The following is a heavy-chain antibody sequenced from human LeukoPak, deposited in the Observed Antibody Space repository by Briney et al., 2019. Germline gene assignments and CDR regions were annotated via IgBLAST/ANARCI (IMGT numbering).Heavy chain of an antibody. D-gene: IGHD3-3*01. CDR2: IYYSGST. V-gene: IGHV4-39*01. CDR1: GGSISSSSYY. J-gene: IGHJ4*02. Sequence: PSETLSLTCTVSGGSISSSSYYWDWIRQPPGKGLEWIGSIYYSGSTYYNPSLKSRVTISVDTSKNQFSLKLSSVTAADTAVYYCASDYSYYDFWSGYYGHPYYFDYWGQGTLATVSS. CDR3: ASDYSYYDFWSGYYGHPYYFDY.